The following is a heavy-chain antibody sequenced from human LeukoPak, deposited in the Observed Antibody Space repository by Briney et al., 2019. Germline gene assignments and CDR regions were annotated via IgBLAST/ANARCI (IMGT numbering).Heavy chain of an antibody. CDR3: AGSVPAAIPDYYYYMDV. D-gene: IGHD2-2*02. CDR2: IIPIFGTA. V-gene: IGHV1-69*05. CDR1: EGTFSSYA. Sequence: SVKVSCKASEGTFSSYAISWVRQAPGQGLEWMGGIIPIFGTANYAQKFQGRVTITTDESTSTAYMELSSLRSEDTAVYYCAGSVPAAIPDYYYYMDVWGKGTTVTVSS. J-gene: IGHJ6*03.